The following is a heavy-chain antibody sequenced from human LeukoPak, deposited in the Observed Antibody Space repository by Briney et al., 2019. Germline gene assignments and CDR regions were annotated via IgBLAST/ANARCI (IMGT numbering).Heavy chain of an antibody. CDR2: ISGSSSSI. J-gene: IGHJ4*02. Sequence: PGGSLRLSCTASGFTFSTYTMNWVRQAPGKGLEWVSSISGSSSSISYADSLKGRLTISRDNAKNSLYLQMNGLRVEDTAVYYCGGWFDYWGQGTLVTVSS. CDR1: GFTFSTYT. CDR3: GGWFDY. V-gene: IGHV3-21*01.